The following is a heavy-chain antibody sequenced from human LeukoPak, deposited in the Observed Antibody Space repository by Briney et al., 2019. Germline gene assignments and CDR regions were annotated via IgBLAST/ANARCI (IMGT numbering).Heavy chain of an antibody. CDR1: GYSFTSYW. CDR3: ARPGSTSSHYFDY. V-gene: IGHV5-51*01. CDR2: IYPGDSDT. Sequence: GESLKISCKGSGYSFTSYWIGWVRQMPGKGLEWMGIIYPGDSDTTYSPSFQGQATISADKSISITYLQWRSLKASDTAMYYCARPGSTSSHYFDYWGQGTLVTVSS. J-gene: IGHJ4*02. D-gene: IGHD6-6*01.